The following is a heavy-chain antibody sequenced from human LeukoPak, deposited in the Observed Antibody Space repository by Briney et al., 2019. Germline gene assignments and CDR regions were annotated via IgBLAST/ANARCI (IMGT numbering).Heavy chain of an antibody. D-gene: IGHD5-18*01. V-gene: IGHV5-51*01. CDR3: ARAGYSYGKYFEY. J-gene: IGHJ4*02. Sequence: HGESLKISCKVSGYKFTSYWIGWVRQMPGTGLEWMGIIYPGDSDTRYSPSFQGRVTISADKSISTAYLQWSSLKDSDTAMYFCARAGYSYGKYFEYWGQGTLVTVSS. CDR1: GYKFTSYW. CDR2: IYPGDSDT.